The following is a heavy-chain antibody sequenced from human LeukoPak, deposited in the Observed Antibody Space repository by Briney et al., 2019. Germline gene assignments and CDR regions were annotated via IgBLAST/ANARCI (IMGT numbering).Heavy chain of an antibody. Sequence: PSETLSLTCDVYGGSFSGYYWSWIRQPPGKGLEWIGEINHSGSTNYNPSLKSRVTISVDTSKNQFSLKLSSVTAADTAVYYCARGPHYWGQGTLVTVSS. J-gene: IGHJ4*02. V-gene: IGHV4-34*01. CDR3: ARGPHY. CDR1: GGSFSGYY. CDR2: INHSGST.